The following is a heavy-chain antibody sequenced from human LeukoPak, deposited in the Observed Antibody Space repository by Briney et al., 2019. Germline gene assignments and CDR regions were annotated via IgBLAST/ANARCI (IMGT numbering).Heavy chain of an antibody. CDR1: GGSFSGYY. D-gene: IGHD5-12*01. Sequence: SETLSLTCAVYGGSFSGYYWSWIRQPPGKGLEWIGEINHSGSTNYNPSLKSRVTISVDTSKNQFSLKLSSVTAADTAVYYCSSGGNGYDYFLWGRGTLVTVSS. CDR3: SSGGNGYDYFL. CDR2: INHSGST. V-gene: IGHV4-34*01. J-gene: IGHJ4*02.